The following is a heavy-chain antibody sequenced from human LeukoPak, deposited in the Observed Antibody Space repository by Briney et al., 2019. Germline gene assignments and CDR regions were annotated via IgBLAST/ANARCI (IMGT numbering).Heavy chain of an antibody. J-gene: IGHJ4*02. Sequence: GGSLTLSCAASGFTFSGSALHWVRQAAGKGLEWVGRIRSTANGYATAYAASVKGRFTISRDDSKNTAYLQMDSLKTEDTAVYYCTGNYYGSGSYADFDYWGQGTLVTVSS. CDR2: IRSTANGYAT. V-gene: IGHV3-73*01. CDR1: GFTFSGSA. CDR3: TGNYYGSGSYADFDY. D-gene: IGHD3-10*01.